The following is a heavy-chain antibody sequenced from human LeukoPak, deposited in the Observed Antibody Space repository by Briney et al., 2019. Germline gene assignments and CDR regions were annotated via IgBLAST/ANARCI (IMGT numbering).Heavy chain of an antibody. CDR1: GFTFSGYW. CDR3: ARVQQQLTFDP. Sequence: GGSLRLSCAASGFTFSGYWMHWVRQVPGKGLEWVSSISSSSSYIYYADSVKGRFTISRDNAKNSLYLQMNSLRAEDTAVYYCARVQQQLTFDPWGQGTLVTVSS. V-gene: IGHV3-21*01. D-gene: IGHD6-13*01. J-gene: IGHJ5*02. CDR2: ISSSSSYI.